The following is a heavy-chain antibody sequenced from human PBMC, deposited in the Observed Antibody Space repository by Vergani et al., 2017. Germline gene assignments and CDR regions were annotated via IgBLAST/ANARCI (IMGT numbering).Heavy chain of an antibody. V-gene: IGHV4-59*01. Sequence: QVQLQESGPGLVKPSETLSLTCTVSGGSISSYYWSWIRQPPGKGLEWIGYIYYSGSTNYNPSLKSRITISVDTSKNQFSLKLSSVTAADPAEYYCAWVVVPAASDYYYMDVWGKGP. CDR1: GGSISSYY. CDR2: IYYSGST. D-gene: IGHD2-2*01. CDR3: AWVVVPAASDYYYMDV. J-gene: IGHJ6*03.